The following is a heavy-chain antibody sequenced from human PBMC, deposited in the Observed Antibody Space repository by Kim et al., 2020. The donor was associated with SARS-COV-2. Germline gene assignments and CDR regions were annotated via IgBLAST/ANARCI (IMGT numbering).Heavy chain of an antibody. Sequence: ASVKVSCKASGYTFTNYPMNWVRQAPGQGLEWIGWISTNTGNPTYAQAFAGRFVFSLDTSVSTAYLQISSLKTDDTAVYFCARGGTVVGRLGDYWGQGTLVTVSS. CDR2: ISTNTGNP. CDR1: GYTFTNYP. D-gene: IGHD6-19*01. CDR3: ARGGTVVGRLGDY. J-gene: IGHJ4*02. V-gene: IGHV7-4-1*02.